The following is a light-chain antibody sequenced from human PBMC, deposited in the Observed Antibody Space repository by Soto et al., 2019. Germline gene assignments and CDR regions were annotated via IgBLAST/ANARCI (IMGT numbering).Light chain of an antibody. CDR3: SSYTSSSTL. CDR2: EVS. Sequence: QSALTQPASVSASPGQSITITCTGGNSDIGTNNLVSWYQHHPGKGPKLIIYEVSNRPSGVSNRFSGSKSGNTASLTISGLQAEDEADYYCSSYTSSSTLFGGGTKLTVL. V-gene: IGLV2-14*02. CDR1: NSDIGTNNL. J-gene: IGLJ2*01.